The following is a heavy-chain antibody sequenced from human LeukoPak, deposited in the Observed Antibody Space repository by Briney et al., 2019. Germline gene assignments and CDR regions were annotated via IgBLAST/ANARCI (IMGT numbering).Heavy chain of an antibody. Sequence: SVKVSCKASGGTFSSYAISWVRQAPGQGLEWMGRIIPILGIANYAQKFQGRVTITADKSTSTAYMELRSLRSDDTAVYYCARDGVDLMGIYPTDYWGQGTLVTVSS. CDR1: GGTFSSYA. D-gene: IGHD3-16*02. CDR3: ARDGVDLMGIYPTDY. CDR2: IIPILGIA. J-gene: IGHJ4*02. V-gene: IGHV1-69*04.